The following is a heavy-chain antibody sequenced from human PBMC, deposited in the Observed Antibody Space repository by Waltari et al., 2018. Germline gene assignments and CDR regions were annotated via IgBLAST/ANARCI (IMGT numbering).Heavy chain of an antibody. V-gene: IGHV4-34*01. CDR1: GGSFSGYY. J-gene: IGHJ4*02. CDR3: ATSGGTYCGGDCWYYFDY. Sequence: QVQLQQWGAGLLKPSETLSLTCAVYGGSFSGYYWSWIRQHPGKGLEGIGEINHRGSTTSNPSLKSRVTISVDTSKTQFSLKLSSVTAADTAVYYCATSGGTYCGGDCWYYFDYWGQGTLVTVSS. D-gene: IGHD2-21*02. CDR2: INHRGST.